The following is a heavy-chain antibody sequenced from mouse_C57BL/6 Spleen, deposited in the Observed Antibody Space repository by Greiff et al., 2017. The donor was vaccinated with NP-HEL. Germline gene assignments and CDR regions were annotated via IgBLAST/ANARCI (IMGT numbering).Heavy chain of an antibody. CDR1: GYTFTSYW. Sequence: QVQLQQPGAELVKPGASVKLSCKASGYTFTSYWMQWVKQRPGQGLEWIGEIDPSDSYTNYNQKFKGKATLTVDTTSSTAYMQLSSLTSEYSASYYCASVGMDYWGQGTSVTVSS. CDR3: ASVGMDY. J-gene: IGHJ4*01. V-gene: IGHV1-50*01. D-gene: IGHD3-1*01. CDR2: IDPSDSYT.